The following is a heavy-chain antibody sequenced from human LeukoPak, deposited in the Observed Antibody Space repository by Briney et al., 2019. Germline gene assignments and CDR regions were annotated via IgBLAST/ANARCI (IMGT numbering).Heavy chain of an antibody. J-gene: IGHJ4*02. CDR2: IYYSGST. Sequence: SETLSLTCTVSGGSISSYYWSWIRQPPGKGLEWIGYIYYSGSTNYNPSLKSRATISVDTSKNQFSLKLSSVTAADTAVYYCARLVGATRPFDYWGQGTLVTVSS. CDR3: ARLVGATRPFDY. CDR1: GGSISSYY. D-gene: IGHD1-26*01. V-gene: IGHV4-59*12.